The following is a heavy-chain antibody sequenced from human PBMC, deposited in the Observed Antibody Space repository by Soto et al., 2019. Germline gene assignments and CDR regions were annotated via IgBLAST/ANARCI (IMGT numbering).Heavy chain of an antibody. D-gene: IGHD1-20*01. V-gene: IGHV3-15*01. CDR2: IKSKTDGGTT. CDR1: GFTFSNAW. CDR3: TTEITGTTVGGGAFDI. Sequence: EVQLVESGGGLVKPGGSLRLSCAASGFTFSNAWMSWVRQAPGKGLEGVGRIKSKTDGGTTDYAAPVKGRFTISRDDSKNTLYLQMNSLKTEDTAVYYCTTEITGTTVGGGAFDIWGQGTMVTVSS. J-gene: IGHJ3*02.